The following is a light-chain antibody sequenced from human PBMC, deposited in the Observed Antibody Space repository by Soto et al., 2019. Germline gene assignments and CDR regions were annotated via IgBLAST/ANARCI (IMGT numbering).Light chain of an antibody. CDR1: SSNIGNNY. Sequence: QSALTQPSSVSAAPGQKVTISCSGSSSNIGNNYVSWYQHLPGAAPKLLIYDNDKRSSGIPDRFSGSKSGTSATLDITGLQTGDEADYYCGTWDSTLSGVFGTGTKLTVL. J-gene: IGLJ1*01. CDR2: DND. CDR3: GTWDSTLSGV. V-gene: IGLV1-51*01.